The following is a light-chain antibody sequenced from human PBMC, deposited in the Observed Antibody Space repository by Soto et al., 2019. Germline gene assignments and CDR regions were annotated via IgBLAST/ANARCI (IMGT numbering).Light chain of an antibody. CDR2: GNG. J-gene: IGLJ1*01. V-gene: IGLV1-40*01. CDR3: QSYDSSLSGVV. Sequence: QSVLTQPPSVSGAPGQRVTIPCTGSSSNIGAGFDVHWYQKLPGTAPKLLIYGNGNRPSGVPDRFSGSKSGTSASLAITGLQAEDEADYYCQSYDSSLSGVVFGTGTKLTVL. CDR1: SSNIGAGFD.